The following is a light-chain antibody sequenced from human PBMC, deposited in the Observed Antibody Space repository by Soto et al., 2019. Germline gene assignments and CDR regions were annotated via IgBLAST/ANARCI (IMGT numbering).Light chain of an antibody. Sequence: DIQMTQSPSTLSASVGDRVTITCRASQSITTWLAWYQQKPGKAPKLLIYRAFTLESGVPSRFSGSGSGTEFTLTISSLQPDDFATYYCHQYKTYWTFGQGTKVEIK. V-gene: IGKV1-5*03. CDR2: RAF. CDR1: QSITTW. CDR3: HQYKTYWT. J-gene: IGKJ1*01.